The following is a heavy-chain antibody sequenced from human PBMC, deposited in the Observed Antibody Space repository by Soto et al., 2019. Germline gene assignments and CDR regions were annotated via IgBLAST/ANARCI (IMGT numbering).Heavy chain of an antibody. Sequence: ASETLFLTCTVSGGSISSSSYYWGWIRQPPGKGLEWIGSIYYSGSTYYNPSLQSPVTLSVDTSKNQFSLELSSVNSADTAVYYCARRYGGNFDYWGQGTLVTVSS. V-gene: IGHV4-39*01. CDR3: ARRYGGNFDY. D-gene: IGHD1-26*01. J-gene: IGHJ4*02. CDR2: IYYSGST. CDR1: GGSISSSSYY.